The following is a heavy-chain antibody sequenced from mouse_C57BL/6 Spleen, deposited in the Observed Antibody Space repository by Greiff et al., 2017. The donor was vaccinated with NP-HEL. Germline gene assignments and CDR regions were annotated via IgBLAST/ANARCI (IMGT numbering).Heavy chain of an antibody. CDR1: GYTFTSYW. D-gene: IGHD2-5*01. CDR2: IDPNSGGT. J-gene: IGHJ1*03. V-gene: IGHV1-62-3*01. Sequence: QVQLQQPGAELVKPGASVKLSCKASGYTFTSYWMHWVKQRPGRGLEWIGRIDPNSGGTKYNEKFKGKATLTVDKPSRTASMQLSSLRSQDAAVYYCATAYYSNYDWYFDVWGTGTTVTVSS. CDR3: ATAYYSNYDWYFDV.